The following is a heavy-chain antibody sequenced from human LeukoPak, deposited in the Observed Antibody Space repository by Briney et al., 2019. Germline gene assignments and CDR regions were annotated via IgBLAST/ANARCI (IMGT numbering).Heavy chain of an antibody. Sequence: ASVKVACKASGYIFSDYGFAWVRQAPGQGLEWMGWISTYNGNTKYAQMLQGRVTMATDTSTSTAFLELRSLRSDDTAVYYCAREDTSGYFDYWGQGTLVTASS. J-gene: IGHJ4*02. D-gene: IGHD3-22*01. V-gene: IGHV1-18*01. CDR2: ISTYNGNT. CDR3: AREDTSGYFDY. CDR1: GYIFSDYG.